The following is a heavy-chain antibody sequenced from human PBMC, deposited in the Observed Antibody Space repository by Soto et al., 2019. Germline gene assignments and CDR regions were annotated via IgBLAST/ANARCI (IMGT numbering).Heavy chain of an antibody. CDR3: ASNRGYHLGTDYFDY. CDR2: IIPIFGTA. J-gene: IGHJ4*02. D-gene: IGHD5-12*01. CDR1: GGTFSRYP. Sequence: FPLKLSCKAAGGTFSRYPSSRVSQAHRQGLEWMGGIIPIFGTANYAQKFQGRVTITADESTSTAYMELSSLRSEDTAVYYCASNRGYHLGTDYFDYWGQGTLVTVSS. V-gene: IGHV1-69*01.